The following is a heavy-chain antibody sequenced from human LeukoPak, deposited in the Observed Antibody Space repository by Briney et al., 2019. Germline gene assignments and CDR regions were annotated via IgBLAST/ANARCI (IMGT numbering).Heavy chain of an antibody. V-gene: IGHV3-74*01. Sequence: GGSLRLSCAASGFIFSSYWMHWVRHAPGKGLAWVSRINTDGSSTSYADSVKGRFTISRDNAKNTLYLQMNSLRAEDTAVYYCARADRPGTFYAFDIWGQGTMVTVSS. CDR3: ARADRPGTFYAFDI. J-gene: IGHJ3*02. CDR2: INTDGSST. CDR1: GFIFSSYW.